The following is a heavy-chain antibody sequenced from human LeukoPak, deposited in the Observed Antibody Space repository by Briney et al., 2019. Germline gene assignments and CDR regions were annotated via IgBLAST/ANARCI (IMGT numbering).Heavy chain of an antibody. CDR1: GGSISSYY. CDR2: IYYSGTT. CDR3: ASCAVLTGYQNWFDP. D-gene: IGHD3-9*01. J-gene: IGHJ5*02. Sequence: SETLSLTCAVSGGSISSYYWSWIRQSPGKGLEWIGYIYYSGTTNYNPSLKSRVTISADTSKNQFSLKLSSVTAADTAVYYCASCAVLTGYQNWFDPWGQGTLVTVSS. V-gene: IGHV4-59*12.